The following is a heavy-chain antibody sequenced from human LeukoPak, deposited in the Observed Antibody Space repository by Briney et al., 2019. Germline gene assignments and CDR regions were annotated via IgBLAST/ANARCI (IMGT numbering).Heavy chain of an antibody. CDR2: ISAYNGNT. V-gene: IGHV1-18*04. J-gene: IGHJ4*02. Sequence: ASVKVSFKASGYTFTSYGISWVRQAPGQGLEWMGWISAYNGNTNYAQKLQGRVTMTTDTSTSTAYMELRSLRSDDTAVYYCARVEGYCSGGSCYSTDYFDYWGQGTLVTVS. CDR1: GYTFTSYG. CDR3: ARVEGYCSGGSCYSTDYFDY. D-gene: IGHD2-15*01.